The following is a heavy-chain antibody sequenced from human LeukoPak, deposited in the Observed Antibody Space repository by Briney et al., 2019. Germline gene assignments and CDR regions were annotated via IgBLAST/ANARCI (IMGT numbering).Heavy chain of an antibody. CDR3: ARDNTAMLDY. D-gene: IGHD5-18*01. CDR2: ISSSSSYI. V-gene: IGHV3-21*01. J-gene: IGHJ4*02. Sequence: PGGSPRLSCAASGFTFSSYSMNWVRQAPGKGLEWVSSISSSSSYIYYADSVKGRFTISRDNAKNSLYLQMNSLRAEDTAVYYCARDNTAMLDYWGQGTLVTVSS. CDR1: GFTFSSYS.